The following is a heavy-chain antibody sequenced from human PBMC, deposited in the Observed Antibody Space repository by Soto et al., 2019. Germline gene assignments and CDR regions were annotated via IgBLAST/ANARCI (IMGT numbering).Heavy chain of an antibody. D-gene: IGHD3-22*01. J-gene: IGHJ4*02. CDR1: GGSISSGGYY. CDR2: IYYIGST. V-gene: IGHV4-31*03. CDR3: ARVGPRNYYDSSGYYYYFDY. Sequence: SETLSLTCTVSGGSISSGGYYWSWIRQHPGKGLEWIGYIYYIGSTYYNPSLKSRVTISVDTSKNQFSLKLSSVTAADTAVYYCARVGPRNYYDSSGYYYYFDYWGQGTLVTVYS.